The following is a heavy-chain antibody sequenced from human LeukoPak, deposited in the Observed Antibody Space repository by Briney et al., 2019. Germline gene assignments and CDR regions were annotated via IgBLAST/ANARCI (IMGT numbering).Heavy chain of an antibody. CDR2: VANSGVDT. CDR3: AKSHSVAQRGYFDY. J-gene: IGHJ4*02. Sequence: PGGSLRLSCAASGFTFSTYAMSWVRQAPGKGLEWVSTVANSGVDTYYADSVRGRFTISRDNSRNTVYLQINSLRAEDTAVYYCAKSHSVAQRGYFDYWGQGTLVTVSP. CDR1: GFTFSTYA. V-gene: IGHV3-23*01. D-gene: IGHD4-23*01.